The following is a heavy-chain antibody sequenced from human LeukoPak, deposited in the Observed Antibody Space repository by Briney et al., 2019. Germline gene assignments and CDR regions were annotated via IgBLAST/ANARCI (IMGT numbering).Heavy chain of an antibody. CDR2: IYISGST. J-gene: IGHJ4*02. D-gene: IGHD3-9*01. CDR1: GGSISSGSYY. Sequence: PSETLSLTCTVSGGSISSGSYYWSWIRQPAGKGLEWIGRIYISGSTNYNPSLKSRVTISADTSKNQFSLKLSSVTAADTAVYYCARQARGGVLRYFDWLRTHFDYWGQGTLVTVSS. V-gene: IGHV4-61*02. CDR3: ARQARGGVLRYFDWLRTHFDY.